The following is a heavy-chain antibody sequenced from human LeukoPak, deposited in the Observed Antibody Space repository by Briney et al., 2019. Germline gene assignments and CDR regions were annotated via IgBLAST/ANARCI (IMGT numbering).Heavy chain of an antibody. CDR2: INPNSGGT. CDR1: GYTFTGYY. D-gene: IGHD6-13*01. CDR3: ARGIAAAGTSGFDP. J-gene: IGHJ5*02. V-gene: IGHV1-2*02. Sequence: GASVKVSCKASGYTFTGYYMHWVRQAPGQGLEWMGWINPNSGGTNYAQKFQGRVTMTRDTSISTAYMELSRLRSDDTAVYYRARGIAAAGTSGFDPWGQGTLVTVSS.